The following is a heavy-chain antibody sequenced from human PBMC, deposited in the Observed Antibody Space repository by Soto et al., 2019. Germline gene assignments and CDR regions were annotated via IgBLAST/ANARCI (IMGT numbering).Heavy chain of an antibody. Sequence: SVKVSCKASGFTFTSSAVQWVRQARGQRLEWIGWIVVGSGNTNYAQKFQERVTITRDMSTSTAYMELSSLRSEDTAVYYCAAARVVVVAATPWGMDVWGQGTTVTVSS. CDR2: IVVGSGNT. CDR3: AAARVVVVAATPWGMDV. J-gene: IGHJ6*02. D-gene: IGHD2-15*01. V-gene: IGHV1-58*01. CDR1: GFTFTSSA.